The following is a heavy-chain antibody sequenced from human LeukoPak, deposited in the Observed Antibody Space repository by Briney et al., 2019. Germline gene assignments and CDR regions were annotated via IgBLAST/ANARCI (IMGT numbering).Heavy chain of an antibody. Sequence: TSETLSLTCTVSLDSTTSNFWSWVRQPPGKGLEWIGEIHRSGSPNYNPSLQSRVTISIDRSRNQIVLELSSVTAADTAVYYCARTEYSFGHFDYWGQGTLVTVSS. CDR2: IHRSGSP. CDR1: LDSTTSNF. CDR3: ARTEYSFGHFDY. V-gene: IGHV4-4*02. D-gene: IGHD5-18*01. J-gene: IGHJ4*02.